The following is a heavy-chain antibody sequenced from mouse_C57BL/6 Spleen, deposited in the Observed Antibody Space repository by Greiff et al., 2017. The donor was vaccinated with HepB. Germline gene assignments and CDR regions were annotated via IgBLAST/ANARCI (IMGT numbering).Heavy chain of an antibody. CDR2: ISSGSSTI. Sequence: EVKLMESGGGLVKPGGSLKLSCAASGFTFSDYGMHWVRQAPEKGLEWVAYISSGSSTIYYADTVKGRFTISRDNAKNTLFLQMTSLRSEDTAMYYCATLITTVVATDYAMDYWGQGTSVTVSS. V-gene: IGHV5-17*01. J-gene: IGHJ4*01. CDR1: GFTFSDYG. CDR3: ATLITTVVATDYAMDY. D-gene: IGHD1-1*01.